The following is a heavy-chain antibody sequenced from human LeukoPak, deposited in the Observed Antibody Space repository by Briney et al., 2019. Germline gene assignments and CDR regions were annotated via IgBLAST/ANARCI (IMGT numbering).Heavy chain of an antibody. J-gene: IGHJ4*02. CDR1: GGSFSGYY. Sequence: SETPSLTCAVYGGSFSGYYWSWIRQPPGKGLEWIGEINHSGSTNYNPSLKSRVTISVDTSKNQFSLKLSSVTAADTAVYYCARSSRSPWGSYRPPDYWGQGTLVTVSS. D-gene: IGHD3-16*02. V-gene: IGHV4-34*01. CDR2: INHSGST. CDR3: ARSSRSPWGSYRPPDY.